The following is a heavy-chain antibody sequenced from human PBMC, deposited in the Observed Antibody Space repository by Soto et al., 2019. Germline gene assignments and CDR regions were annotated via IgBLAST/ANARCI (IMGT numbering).Heavy chain of an antibody. Sequence: PGGSLRLSCAASRFPFSTYGMHWVRQAPGKGLEWVAVISYDGSEKYYADSVKGRFTISRDNSKNTLYLQMDSLRTEDTAVYFCAKAWRYNSDTDAIDIWGQGTMVTVSS. CDR2: ISYDGSEK. V-gene: IGHV3-30*18. J-gene: IGHJ3*02. CDR1: RFPFSTYG. CDR3: AKAWRYNSDTDAIDI. D-gene: IGHD1-1*01.